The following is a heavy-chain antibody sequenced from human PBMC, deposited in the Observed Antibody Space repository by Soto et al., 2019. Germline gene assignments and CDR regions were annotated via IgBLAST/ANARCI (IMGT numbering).Heavy chain of an antibody. D-gene: IGHD3-22*01. CDR3: TREGDGSGFFSDF. Sequence: PGGSLGLSCVASGFTFSDYNMNWVRQAPGKGLEWVSFISGRSNTIYYADSVKGRFTISRDNAKNSLYLLMNSLRAEDTAVYYCTREGDGSGFFSDFWGQGALVTVSS. CDR2: ISGRSNTI. V-gene: IGHV3-48*01. CDR1: GFTFSDYN. J-gene: IGHJ4*02.